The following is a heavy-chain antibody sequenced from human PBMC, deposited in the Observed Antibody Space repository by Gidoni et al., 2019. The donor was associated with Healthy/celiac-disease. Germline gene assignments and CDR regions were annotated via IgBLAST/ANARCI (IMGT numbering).Heavy chain of an antibody. CDR1: GFTFSRYA. V-gene: IGHV3-23*01. CDR3: AKDLYYDILTGYYSSYFDY. J-gene: IGHJ4*02. Sequence: EVQLLESGGGLVQPGGSLRLSCSASGFTFSRYAISWVRQAPGKGLEWVSAISGSGGSTYYADSVKGRFTISRDNSKNTLYLQMNSLRAEDTAVYYCAKDLYYDILTGYYSSYFDYWGQGTLVTVSS. CDR2: ISGSGGST. D-gene: IGHD3-9*01.